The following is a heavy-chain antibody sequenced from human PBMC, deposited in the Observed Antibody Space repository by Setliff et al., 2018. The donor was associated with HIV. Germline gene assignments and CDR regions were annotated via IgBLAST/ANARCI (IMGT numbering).Heavy chain of an antibody. V-gene: IGHV1-8*02. D-gene: IGHD4-17*01. CDR1: GYTFTNYY. J-gene: IGHJ4*02. CDR3: ARSTVTAFDY. Sequence: ASVKVSCKASGYTFTNYYMHWVRQATGQGLEWMGWMNPNSGNTGYSQKFQGRVTMTRNTSTSTAYMELRSLRSDDTAVYYCARSTVTAFDYWGQGTLVTVSS. CDR2: MNPNSGNT.